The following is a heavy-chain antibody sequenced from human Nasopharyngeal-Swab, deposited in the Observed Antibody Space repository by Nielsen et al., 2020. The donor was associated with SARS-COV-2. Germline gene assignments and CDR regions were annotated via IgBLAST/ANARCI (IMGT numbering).Heavy chain of an antibody. V-gene: IGHV5-51*01. CDR3: ARLHTAMVDGYFDY. J-gene: IGHJ4*02. CDR1: GYSFTSYW. D-gene: IGHD5-18*01. CDR2: IYPGDSDT. Sequence: GESLKISCKGSGYSFTSYWIGWVRQMPGKGLEWMGIIYPGDSDTRYSPSFQGQVTISAGKSISTAYLQWSSLKASHTAMYYCARLHTAMVDGYFDYWGQGTLVTVSS.